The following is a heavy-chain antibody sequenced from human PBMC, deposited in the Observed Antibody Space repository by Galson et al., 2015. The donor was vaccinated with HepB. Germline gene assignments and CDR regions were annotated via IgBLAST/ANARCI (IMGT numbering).Heavy chain of an antibody. J-gene: IGHJ4*02. Sequence: SLRLSCAASGFTFSCYATHWVRQAPGKGLEWVAVISYDGNIKYYVDSVRGRFTISRDNSKNTLYLQMNSLRAEDTAVYYCATGGVYCGSGNSYHFDYWGQGTLVTVSS. CDR3: ATGGVYCGSGNSYHFDY. CDR1: GFTFSCYA. D-gene: IGHD3-10*01. V-gene: IGHV3-30-3*01. CDR2: ISYDGNIK.